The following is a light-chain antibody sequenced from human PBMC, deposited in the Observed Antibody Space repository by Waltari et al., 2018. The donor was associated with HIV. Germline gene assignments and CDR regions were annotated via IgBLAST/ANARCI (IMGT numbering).Light chain of an antibody. CDR1: SPNIGSNY. V-gene: IGLV1-47*01. CDR2: RDT. CDR3: ATWDDSLNGVL. Sequence: SVLTQPPSASGTPGQKVTISCSGSSPNIGSNYVFWYQQLPGAAPKLLIYRDTHRPPGVPDLFSGAKSGTSASLAISGLRSEDEAVYSCATWDDSLNGVLFGGGTNLNVL. J-gene: IGLJ2*01.